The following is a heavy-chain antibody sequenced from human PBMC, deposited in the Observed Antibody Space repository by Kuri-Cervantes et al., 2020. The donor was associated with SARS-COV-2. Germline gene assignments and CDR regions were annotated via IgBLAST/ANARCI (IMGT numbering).Heavy chain of an antibody. Sequence: GGSLRLSCAASGFTFDDYAMHWVRQAPGKGLEWVSGISWNSGSIGYADSVKGRFTISRDNAKNSLYLQMNNLRAEDTAVYYCARNGRAYCGGDCSPGVDYWGQGTLVTVSS. CDR3: ARNGRAYCGGDCSPGVDY. D-gene: IGHD2-21*02. J-gene: IGHJ4*02. V-gene: IGHV3-9*01. CDR1: GFTFDDYA. CDR2: ISWNSGSI.